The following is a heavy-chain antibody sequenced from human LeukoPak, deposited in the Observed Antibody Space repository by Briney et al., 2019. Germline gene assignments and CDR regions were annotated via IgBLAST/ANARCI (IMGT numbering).Heavy chain of an antibody. CDR2: IYYGGST. V-gene: IGHV4-30-4*01. CDR1: GGSINSGDYY. D-gene: IGHD2-2*01. CDR3: AGDSAQPKRIYQLSSGGWFDP. Sequence: SQTLSLTCTVSGGSINSGDYYWSWIRQPPGKGLEWIGYIYYGGSTYYNPSLKSRVSISVDTSKNQFSLKLSSLTAADTAVYYCAGDSAQPKRIYQLSSGGWFDPWGQGSLVTVSS. J-gene: IGHJ5*02.